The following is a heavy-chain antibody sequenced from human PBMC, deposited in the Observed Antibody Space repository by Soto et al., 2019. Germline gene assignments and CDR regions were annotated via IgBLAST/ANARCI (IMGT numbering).Heavy chain of an antibody. CDR1: RFTFSSYA. V-gene: IGHV3-23*01. J-gene: IGHJ4*02. CDR3: AKSPQDSSGYYPQNLDY. D-gene: IGHD3-22*01. CDR2: ISGSGGST. Sequence: EVQLLESGGGLVQPGGSLRLSCAASRFTFSSYAMSWVRQAPGQGLEWVSGISGSGGSTYYADSVKGRFTISRDNSKSTLYLQMNSLRAEDTAVYYCAKSPQDSSGYYPQNLDYWGQGTLVTVSS.